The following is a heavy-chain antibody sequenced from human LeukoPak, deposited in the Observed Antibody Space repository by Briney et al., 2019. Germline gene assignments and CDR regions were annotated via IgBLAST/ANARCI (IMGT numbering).Heavy chain of an antibody. CDR3: ARDRACSSTSCPPPGMDV. J-gene: IGHJ6*02. CDR2: ISSSGSTI. CDR1: GFTFSDYY. Sequence: GGSLRLSCAASGFTFSDYYMSWIRQAPGKGLEWVSYISSSGSTIYYADSVKGRFTISRDNAKNSLYLQMNSLRAEDTAVYYCARDRACSSTSCPPPGMDVWGQGTTVTVSS. D-gene: IGHD2-2*01. V-gene: IGHV3-11*04.